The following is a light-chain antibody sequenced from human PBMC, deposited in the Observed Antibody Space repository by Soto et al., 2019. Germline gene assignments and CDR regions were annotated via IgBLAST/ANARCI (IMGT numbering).Light chain of an antibody. J-gene: IGKJ5*01. CDR3: QARSNWTPIT. CDR1: PNISNY. CDR2: DVS. Sequence: IVFTQSPATLSLSPGKRATLSCRASPNISNYLICYQPKPGQAPSLLLYDVSNRATGIPARFSVSGSETDLSLTLSSLEPEDFAIYDGQARSNWTPITFGQGTRLEIK. V-gene: IGKV3-11*01.